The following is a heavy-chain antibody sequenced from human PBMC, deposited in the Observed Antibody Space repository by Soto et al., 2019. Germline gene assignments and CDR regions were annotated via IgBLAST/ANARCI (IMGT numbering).Heavy chain of an antibody. D-gene: IGHD2-15*01. Sequence: QVQLVQSGAEMKKPGSSVKVSCQSSGGTFNTYAMNWVRQAPGQGPEWMGDISPMFGAANYAPKFQGRVTITADESTGTSYMQLSSVESEDTALYVCAREVQVHTPAFVYWGQGTLVTVSS. J-gene: IGHJ4*02. CDR1: GGTFNTYA. CDR3: AREVQVHTPAFVY. V-gene: IGHV1-69*19. CDR2: ISPMFGAA.